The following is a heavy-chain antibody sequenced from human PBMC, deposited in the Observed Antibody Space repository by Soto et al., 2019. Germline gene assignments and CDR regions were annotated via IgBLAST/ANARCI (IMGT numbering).Heavy chain of an antibody. V-gene: IGHV3-7*01. D-gene: IGHD5-18*01. CDR2: IKQDGSEK. Sequence: GGSLRLSCAASGFTFRSYWMSWVRQAPGKGLEWVANIKQDGSEKYYVDSVKGRFTISRDNAKNSLYLQMNSLRAEDTAVYYCARELDTAMVPYFDYWGQGTLVTVSS. J-gene: IGHJ4*02. CDR3: ARELDTAMVPYFDY. CDR1: GFTFRSYW.